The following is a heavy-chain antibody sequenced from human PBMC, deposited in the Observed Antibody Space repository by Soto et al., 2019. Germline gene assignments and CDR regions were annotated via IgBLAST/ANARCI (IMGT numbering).Heavy chain of an antibody. J-gene: IGHJ4*02. Sequence: XESLKISCKGSGYTFPSYWFAWVRQMPGKGLEWMGIIYPGDSDTRYSPSFQGQVTISVDKSISTAYLQWNSLKASDTAMYYCARSDYGGNLYYFDYWGQGNLVTVSS. CDR2: IYPGDSDT. CDR3: ARSDYGGNLYYFDY. V-gene: IGHV5-51*01. CDR1: GYTFPSYW. D-gene: IGHD4-17*01.